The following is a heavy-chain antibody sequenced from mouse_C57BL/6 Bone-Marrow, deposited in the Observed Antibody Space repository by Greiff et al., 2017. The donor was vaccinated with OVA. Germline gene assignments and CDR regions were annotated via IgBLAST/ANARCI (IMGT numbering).Heavy chain of an antibody. Sequence: EVQLQQSGPVLVKPGASVKMSCKASGYTFTDYYMNWVKQSHGKSLEWIGVINPYNGGTSYNQKFKGKAILTVDKSSSTAYMELNSLTSEDSAVYYCARSGYYGSSLDYWGQGTTLTVSS. D-gene: IGHD1-1*01. CDR2: INPYNGGT. CDR3: ARSGYYGSSLDY. V-gene: IGHV1-19*01. CDR1: GYTFTDYY. J-gene: IGHJ2*01.